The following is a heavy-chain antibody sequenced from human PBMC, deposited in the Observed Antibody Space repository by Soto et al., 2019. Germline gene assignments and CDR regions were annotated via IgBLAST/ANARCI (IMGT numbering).Heavy chain of an antibody. J-gene: IGHJ5*02. V-gene: IGHV4-4*02. CDR1: GASIGSGGW. Sequence: PSETLSLTCAVSGASIGSGGWWSWVRQPPGKGLEWIAEIFHDGNTNYNPSLKSRVTMSVDTSKNQFSLRLRSVTAADTALYFCARHSLALRKNNWFDPWGQGIMVTVSS. CDR3: ARHSLALRKNNWFDP. CDR2: IFHDGNT. D-gene: IGHD3-3*02.